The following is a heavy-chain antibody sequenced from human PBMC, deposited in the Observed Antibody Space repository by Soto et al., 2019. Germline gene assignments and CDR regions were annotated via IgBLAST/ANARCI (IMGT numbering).Heavy chain of an antibody. CDR1: GYTFTNYG. V-gene: IGHV1-18*01. D-gene: IGHD3-9*01. Sequence: ASVKVSWKASGYTFTNYGISWIRQAPGQGLEWMGWISAYNGNKDYAQKLQGRVTLTTDTSTSTAYMELRSLRSDDTAVYYCARAAKYYDILTGYYAPILWGQGTLVTVSS. CDR2: ISAYNGNK. J-gene: IGHJ4*02. CDR3: ARAAKYYDILTGYYAPIL.